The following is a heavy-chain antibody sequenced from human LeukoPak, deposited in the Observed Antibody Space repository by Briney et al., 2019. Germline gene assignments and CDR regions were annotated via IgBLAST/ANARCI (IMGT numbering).Heavy chain of an antibody. CDR3: ARGKVVAGTPGQNSWDY. D-gene: IGHD6-19*01. Sequence: SETLSLTCTVSGGSISSYYWNWIRQPAGKGLEWIGRIHTSGSTNYNPSLKSRVTVSVDTSRNQFSLKLSSVTAADTAVYYCARGKVVAGTPGQNSWDYWGQGTLVTVSS. J-gene: IGHJ4*02. V-gene: IGHV4-4*07. CDR2: IHTSGST. CDR1: GGSISSYY.